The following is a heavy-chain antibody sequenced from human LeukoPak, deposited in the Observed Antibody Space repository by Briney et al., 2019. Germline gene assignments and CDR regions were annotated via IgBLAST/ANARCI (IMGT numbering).Heavy chain of an antibody. D-gene: IGHD3-9*01. V-gene: IGHV4-4*07. CDR3: ARHRADILTGYSPLGFDY. CDR1: GGSICVYY. Sequence: SETLSLTRTVSGGSICVYYWSGIPPPAGRGLEWMGRIYNCGSTHYNPPLKSRVTMSVDTPKKQFSSNMISVTAADTAVYDCARHRADILTGYSPLGFDYWGRGTLVTVSS. J-gene: IGHJ4*02. CDR2: IYNCGST.